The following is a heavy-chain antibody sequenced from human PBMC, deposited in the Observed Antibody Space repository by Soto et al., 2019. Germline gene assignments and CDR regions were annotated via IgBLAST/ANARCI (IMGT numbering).Heavy chain of an antibody. CDR2: IYSAGST. J-gene: IGHJ2*01. Sequence: EVQLVESGGGLVQPGGSLRLSCAASGFTVSSNYMSWVRQAPGKGLEWVSVIYSAGSTYYADSVKGRFTISRHNSKNTLNLQMNSLSAEDTAVYYCARDRGGYGSWSYEWYFDLWGRGTLVIVSS. V-gene: IGHV3-53*04. D-gene: IGHD3-10*01. CDR1: GFTVSSNY. CDR3: ARDRGGYGSWSYEWYFDL.